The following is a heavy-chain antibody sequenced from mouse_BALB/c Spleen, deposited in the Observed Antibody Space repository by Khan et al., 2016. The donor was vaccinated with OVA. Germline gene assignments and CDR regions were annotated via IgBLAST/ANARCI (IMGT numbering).Heavy chain of an antibody. V-gene: IGHV5-6*02. CDR2: ISSGGHYT. D-gene: IGHD1-1*02. CDR1: GFTFSTYG. Sequence: EVKLVESGGDLVKPGGSLKLSCAASGFTFSTYGMSWVRQTPDMRLEWVATISSGGHYTYYPDSVKGRFTISRDNAKNTLYLQMSSLKSEDTAIYYGARLAYYYNSEGFAYWGQGTLVTVSA. J-gene: IGHJ3*01. CDR3: ARLAYYYNSEGFAY.